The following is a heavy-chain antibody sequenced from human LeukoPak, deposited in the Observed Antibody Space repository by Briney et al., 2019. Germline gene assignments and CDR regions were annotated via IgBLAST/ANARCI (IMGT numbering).Heavy chain of an antibody. D-gene: IGHD3-22*01. Sequence: GGSLRLSCAASGFTFSSYAMSWVRQAPGEGLEWVSAISGSGGGTYYADSVKGRFTISRDNSKNTLYLQMNSLRAEDTAVYYCAKALYYYDSSGYYSYYFDYWGQGTLVTVSS. CDR3: AKALYYYDSSGYYSYYFDY. CDR2: ISGSGGGT. CDR1: GFTFSSYA. J-gene: IGHJ4*02. V-gene: IGHV3-23*01.